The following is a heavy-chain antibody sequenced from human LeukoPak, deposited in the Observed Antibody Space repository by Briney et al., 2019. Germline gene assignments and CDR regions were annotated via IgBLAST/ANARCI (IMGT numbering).Heavy chain of an antibody. CDR1: GYTFTGYY. D-gene: IGHD4-23*01. Sequence: ASVKVSCKASGYTFTGYYMHWVRQAPGQGLEWMGGIIPIFGTANYAQKFQGRVTITADESTSTAYMELSSLRSEDTAVYYCARDRGNSWANYFDYWGQGTLVTVSS. J-gene: IGHJ4*02. V-gene: IGHV1-69*13. CDR3: ARDRGNSWANYFDY. CDR2: IIPIFGTA.